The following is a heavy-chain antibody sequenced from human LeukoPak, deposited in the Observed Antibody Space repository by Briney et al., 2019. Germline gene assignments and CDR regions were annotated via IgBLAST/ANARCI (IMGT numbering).Heavy chain of an antibody. J-gene: IGHJ6*03. CDR1: GYTFTGYY. CDR2: INPNSGGT. Sequence: ASVTVSCKASGYTFTGYYMHWVRQVPGQGLEWMGWINPNSGGTNYAQKFQGRVTMTRDTSISTAYMELSRLRSDDTAVYYCARGGLRVMVYRLYYMDVWGKGTTVTVSS. V-gene: IGHV1-2*02. D-gene: IGHD2-8*01. CDR3: ARGGLRVMVYRLYYMDV.